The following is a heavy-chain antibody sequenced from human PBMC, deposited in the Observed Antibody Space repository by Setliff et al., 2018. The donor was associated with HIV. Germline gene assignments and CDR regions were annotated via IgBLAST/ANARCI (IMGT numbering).Heavy chain of an antibody. J-gene: IGHJ3*02. CDR2: INEDGNKK. D-gene: IGHD2-8*01. V-gene: IGHV3-7*01. CDR1: GFTFSSYG. Sequence: GGSLRLSCAASGFTFSSYGMHWVRQAPGKGLEWIANINEDGNKKYHAGSVWGRFTISRDNAKNSLYLQMNSLTAEDTAVYYCASVRATVLTLDAFDIWGQGTMVAVSS. CDR3: ASVRATVLTLDAFDI.